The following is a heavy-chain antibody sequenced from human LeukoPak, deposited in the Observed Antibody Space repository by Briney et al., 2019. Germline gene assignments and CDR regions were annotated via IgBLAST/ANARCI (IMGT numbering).Heavy chain of an antibody. V-gene: IGHV4-59*01. CDR3: ARALYDSNGYYYDN. J-gene: IGHJ4*02. CDR1: GGSISGYY. CDR2: IYYSGST. D-gene: IGHD3-22*01. Sequence: SETLSLTCRVSGGSISGYYWSWIRQPPGKGLEWIGYIYYSGSTNYNPSLKSRVTISVDTSKNQVSLKLSSVTAADTAVYYCARALYDSNGYYYDNWGQGTLVTVSS.